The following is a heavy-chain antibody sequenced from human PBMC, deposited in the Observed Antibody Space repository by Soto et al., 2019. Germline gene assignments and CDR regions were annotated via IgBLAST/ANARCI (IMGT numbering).Heavy chain of an antibody. Sequence: EVQLLESGGGLVQPGGSLRLSCAASGFTFTTYAMSWVRQPPGKGLEGVSGISSSGDIPYYADSVKGRFTISRDQSKKTVYLQMNSLRAEDTALYYCAKGNSIVGDGDHDYWGQGTLVSVSS. J-gene: IGHJ4*02. CDR1: GFTFTTYA. CDR3: AKGNSIVGDGDHDY. V-gene: IGHV3-23*01. CDR2: ISSSGDIP. D-gene: IGHD4-17*01.